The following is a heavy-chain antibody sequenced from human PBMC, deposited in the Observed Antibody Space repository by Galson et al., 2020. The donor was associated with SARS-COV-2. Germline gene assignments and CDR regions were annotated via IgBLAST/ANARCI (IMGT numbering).Heavy chain of an antibody. CDR2: PYYRSTWNN. CDR3: ARDPSDWTFFDY. Sequence: SPTLSLTCAIYGDNVSSNRAAWNWIRQSPSRGLEWPGRPYYRSTWNNDYAVSMKGRLIINADTSENQFALQLDSVTPEDTAVYYCARDPSDWTFFDYWGQGTLVTVSS. V-gene: IGHV6-1*01. J-gene: IGHJ4*02. D-gene: IGHD1-1*01. CDR1: GDNVSSNRAA.